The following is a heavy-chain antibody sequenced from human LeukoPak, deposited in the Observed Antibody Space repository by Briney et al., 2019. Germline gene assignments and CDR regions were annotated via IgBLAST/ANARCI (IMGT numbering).Heavy chain of an antibody. Sequence: GGSLRLSCAASGFTFSSYWMHWVRQAPGKGLVWVSRINSDGSSTSYADSVKGRFTISRDNAKNTLYLQMNSLRAEDTAVYYCARAWGVGYCSGGSRYGGFDYWGQGTLVTVSS. CDR1: GFTFSSYW. V-gene: IGHV3-74*01. J-gene: IGHJ4*02. D-gene: IGHD2-15*01. CDR3: ARAWGVGYCSGGSRYGGFDY. CDR2: INSDGSST.